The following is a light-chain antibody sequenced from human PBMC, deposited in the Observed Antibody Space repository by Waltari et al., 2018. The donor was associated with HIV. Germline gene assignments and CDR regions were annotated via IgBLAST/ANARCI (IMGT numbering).Light chain of an antibody. J-gene: IGLJ2*01. Sequence: QSALIQPPSVSGSPGQSVTISCTGTSSDVGISNFVSWYHLHPGKAPKLLLYDVNNRPSGVSSRFSGSKSGNSASLTIFGLQDDDEGDYYCGAYTSGSTPVVFGGGTKLTVL. CDR3: GAYTSGSTPVV. CDR1: SSDVGISNF. CDR2: DVN. V-gene: IGLV2-14*03.